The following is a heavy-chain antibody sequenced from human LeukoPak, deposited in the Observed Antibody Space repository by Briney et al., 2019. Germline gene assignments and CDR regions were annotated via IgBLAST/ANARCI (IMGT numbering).Heavy chain of an antibody. CDR3: ARHQVVTGLDRFDN. D-gene: IGHD2-21*02. J-gene: IGHJ4*02. V-gene: IGHV4-38-2*02. CDR2: IHYGGST. CDR1: GYSISRGYV. Sequence: SETLSLTCTVSGYSISRGYVWGWIRQPPGKGLEWIGSIHYGGSTYHNPSLKSRLTMSVDTSKNQFSLKLSSVTAADTAVYFCARHQVVTGLDRFDNWGQGTLVTVSS.